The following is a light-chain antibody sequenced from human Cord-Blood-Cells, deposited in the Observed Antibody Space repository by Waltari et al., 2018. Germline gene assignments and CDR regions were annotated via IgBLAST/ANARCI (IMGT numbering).Light chain of an antibody. CDR1: QSFFYSSNHKNY. V-gene: IGKV4-1*01. Sequence: DIVMTQSPDSLAVSLGERATINCKSSQSFFYSSNHKNYLAWYQQKPGQPPKLLIYGASTRESGVPDRFSGSGSGTDFTLTISSLQAEDVAVYYCQQYYSTPYTFGQGTKLEIK. CDR3: QQYYSTPYT. CDR2: GAS. J-gene: IGKJ2*01.